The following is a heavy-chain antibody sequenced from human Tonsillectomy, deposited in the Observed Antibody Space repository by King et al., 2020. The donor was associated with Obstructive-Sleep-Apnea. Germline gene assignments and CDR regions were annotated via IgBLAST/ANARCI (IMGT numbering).Heavy chain of an antibody. Sequence: QLPESGPGLVKPSGTLSLTCAVSGGSISSTNWWSWVRQPPGKGLEWIGEIYHSGSTNYNPSLKSRDTISVDESKNQFSLKLTSVTAADTAVYYCARTGNVDYDRSGVPHNWFDPWGQGTLVTVSS. CDR1: GGSISSTNW. J-gene: IGHJ5*02. V-gene: IGHV4-4*02. CDR3: ARTGNVDYDRSGVPHNWFDP. CDR2: IYHSGST. D-gene: IGHD3-22*01.